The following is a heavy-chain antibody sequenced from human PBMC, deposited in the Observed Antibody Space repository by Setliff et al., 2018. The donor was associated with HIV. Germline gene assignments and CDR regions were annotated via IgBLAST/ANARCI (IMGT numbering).Heavy chain of an antibody. CDR3: ARQDIPTGYYLFDY. Sequence: GASVKVSCKASGYTFTAYYIHWVRQAPGQGLEWMGRIDPTTGDTRYTRRFQGRVTMTRDTSINTVYMELSSLTSDDTALYYCARQDIPTGYYLFDYWGQGTQVTVSS. D-gene: IGHD3-9*01. CDR2: IDPTTGDT. J-gene: IGHJ4*02. CDR1: GYTFTAYY. V-gene: IGHV1-2*06.